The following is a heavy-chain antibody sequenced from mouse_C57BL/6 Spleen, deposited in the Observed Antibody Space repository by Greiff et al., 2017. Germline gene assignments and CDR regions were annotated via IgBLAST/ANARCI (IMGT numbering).Heavy chain of an antibody. J-gene: IGHJ1*03. CDR3: ARLEAYEGYFDV. Sequence: QVQLKQSGAALVKPGASVKISCKASGYAFSSYWMNWVKQRPGKGLEWIGPIYPGDGDTNYNGKFKGKATLTADNSSSTAYMQLSSLTSEDSAVYFCARLEAYEGYFDVWGTGTTVTVSS. V-gene: IGHV1-80*01. D-gene: IGHD2-3*01. CDR2: IYPGDGDT. CDR1: GYAFSSYW.